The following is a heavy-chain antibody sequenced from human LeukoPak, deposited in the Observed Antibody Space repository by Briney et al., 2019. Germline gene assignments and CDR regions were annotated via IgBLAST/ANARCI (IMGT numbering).Heavy chain of an antibody. V-gene: IGHV1-8*01. J-gene: IGHJ4*02. CDR1: GYPFTSYD. D-gene: IGHD4-17*01. CDR2: MNPNSGNT. Sequence: ASVKVSCKASGYPFTSYDITWVRQATGQGLEWVGWMNPNSGNTGYAQRFQGRVTMTRDTSMTTAYMELSSLRSEDTAVYYCARGHVYGAYDLGDKWGQGTLVTVSS. CDR3: ARGHVYGAYDLGDK.